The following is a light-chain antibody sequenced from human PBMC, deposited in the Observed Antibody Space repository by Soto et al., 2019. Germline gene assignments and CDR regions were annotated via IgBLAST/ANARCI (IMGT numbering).Light chain of an antibody. V-gene: IGKV1-39*01. CDR2: GTS. CDR1: QNIRSY. Sequence: DIQMTQSPSSLSASVGDRVTITCRASQNIRSYLNWYQQKPGKAPNLLIYGTSSLQSGVPSRFSGSGSGTDFTLTISSLQPEDFATYYCQQSYSSPRAFGQGTKVEIK. CDR3: QQSYSSPRA. J-gene: IGKJ1*01.